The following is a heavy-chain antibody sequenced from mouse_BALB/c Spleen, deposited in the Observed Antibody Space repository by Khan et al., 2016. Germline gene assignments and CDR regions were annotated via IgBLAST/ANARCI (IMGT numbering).Heavy chain of an antibody. CDR1: GYSITSDYA. Sequence: EVQLQESGPGLVKPSQSLSLTCTVTGYSITSDYAWNWIRQFPGNKLEWMGYISYSDSTNYNPSLKSRISITRDTSKNHFFLQLNSVTTEDTATYYCARGMITTFDYWGQGTTLTVSS. V-gene: IGHV3-2*02. J-gene: IGHJ2*01. D-gene: IGHD2-4*01. CDR3: ARGMITTFDY. CDR2: ISYSDST.